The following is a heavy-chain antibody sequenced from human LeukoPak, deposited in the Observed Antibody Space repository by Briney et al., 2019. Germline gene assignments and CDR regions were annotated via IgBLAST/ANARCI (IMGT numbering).Heavy chain of an antibody. CDR3: ARDGRYKALYYYYMDV. V-gene: IGHV1-2*02. CDR2: INPNSGGT. J-gene: IGHJ6*03. D-gene: IGHD5-24*01. Sequence: ASVKVSCKASGYTFTGYYMHWVRQAPGQGLEWMGWINPNSGGTNYAQKFQGRVTMTRDTSISTAYMELSRLRSDDTAVYYCARDGRYKALYYYYMDVWGKGTTVTVSS. CDR1: GYTFTGYY.